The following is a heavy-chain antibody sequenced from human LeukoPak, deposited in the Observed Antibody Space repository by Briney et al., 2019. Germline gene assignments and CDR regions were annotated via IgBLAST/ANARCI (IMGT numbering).Heavy chain of an antibody. D-gene: IGHD4-17*01. V-gene: IGHV4-59*01. CDR2: IYYSGST. CDR1: GGSISSSY. CDR3: VRVFAYGLNAFDI. J-gene: IGHJ3*02. Sequence: SETLSLTCTVSGGSISSSYWSWIRQPPGKGLEWIGYIYYSGSTNYNPSLKSRVTISVDTSKNQFSLKLSSVTAADTAVYYCVRVFAYGLNAFDIWGQGTMVTVSS.